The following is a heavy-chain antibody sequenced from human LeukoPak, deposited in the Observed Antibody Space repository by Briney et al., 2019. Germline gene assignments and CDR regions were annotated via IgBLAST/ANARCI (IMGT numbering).Heavy chain of an antibody. CDR3: ARDVKSSGWSYYYYGMDV. D-gene: IGHD6-19*01. CDR1: GGSISSSNW. Sequence: SGTLSLTCAVSGGSISSSNWWSWVRQPPGKGLEWIGEIYHSGSTNYNPSLKSRVTISVDKSKNQFSLKLSSVTAADTAVYYCARDVKSSGWSYYYYGMDVWGQGTTVTVSS. J-gene: IGHJ6*02. V-gene: IGHV4-4*02. CDR2: IYHSGST.